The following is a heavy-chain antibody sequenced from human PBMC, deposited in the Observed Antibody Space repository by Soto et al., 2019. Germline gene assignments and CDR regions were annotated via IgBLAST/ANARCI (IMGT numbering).Heavy chain of an antibody. CDR2: MYHGGTT. V-gene: IGHV4-38-2*01. D-gene: IGHD2-15*01. CDR1: GYSVSSDSY. J-gene: IGHJ4*02. CDR3: ARVHVMVVAGSTFDY. Sequence: PSETLSLTCLVSGYSVSSDSYWAWIRQSPGKGLEWIVSMYHGGTTFYNPSLKSRVTMSLDTSKNQFSLKLSSVTDADTAIYYCARVHVMVVAGSTFDYWGQGIPVTVFS.